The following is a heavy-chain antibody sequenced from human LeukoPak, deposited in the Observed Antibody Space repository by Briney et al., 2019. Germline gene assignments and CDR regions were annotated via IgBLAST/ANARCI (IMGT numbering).Heavy chain of an antibody. CDR3: TTFGIDWSLSY. D-gene: IGHD3-9*01. V-gene: IGHV3-74*01. CDR1: GFIFSSWW. Sequence: GGSLRLSCAASGFIFSSWWMIWFRRLPGKGLVSVSHINTDGSYIRYADSVKGRFTISRDNAKNTLYLQMDSLRPEDTGVYYCTTFGIDWSLSYWGQGALVTVSS. J-gene: IGHJ4*02. CDR2: INTDGSYI.